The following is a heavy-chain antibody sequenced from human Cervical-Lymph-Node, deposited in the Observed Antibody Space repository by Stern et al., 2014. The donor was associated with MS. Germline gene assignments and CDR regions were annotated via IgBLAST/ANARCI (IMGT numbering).Heavy chain of an antibody. CDR1: GFTFSNFG. Sequence: QMQLVQSGGGVVQPGRSLRLSCAASGFTFSNFGMNWVRQASGKGPEWVTLLSYDGGNEYYADYVQGRFTISRDDSKNKVYLQLDSLRPEDTAVYYCAKGRTVAGKGVGAFDVWGQGTLVTVAS. CDR2: LSYDGGNE. J-gene: IGHJ3*01. V-gene: IGHV3-30*18. CDR3: AKGRTVAGKGVGAFDV. D-gene: IGHD6-19*01.